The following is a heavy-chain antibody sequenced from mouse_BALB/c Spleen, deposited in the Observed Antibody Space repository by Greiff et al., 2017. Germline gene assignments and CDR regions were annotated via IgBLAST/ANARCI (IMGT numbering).Heavy chain of an antibody. CDR2: ISYSGST. J-gene: IGHJ4*01. CDR1: GDSITSGY. D-gene: IGHD1-2*01. CDR3: ARYGATAILWDAMDY. V-gene: IGHV3-8*02. Sequence: EVQRVESGPSLVKPSQTLSLTCSVTGDSITSGYWNWIRKFPGNKLEYMGYISYSGSTYYNPSLKSRISITRDTSKNQYYLQLNSVTTEDTATYYCARYGATAILWDAMDYWGQGTSVTVSS.